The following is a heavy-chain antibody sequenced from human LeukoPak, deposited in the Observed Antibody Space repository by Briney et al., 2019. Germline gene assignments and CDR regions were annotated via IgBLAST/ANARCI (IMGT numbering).Heavy chain of an antibody. V-gene: IGHV1-2*02. D-gene: IGHD6-19*01. CDR3: ARVRVDSSGWNFDY. CDR2: INSNSGST. CDR1: GYTFTDYY. J-gene: IGHJ4*02. Sequence: GASVKVSCKASGYTFTDYYVHWVRQAPGQGLEWMGWINSNSGSTSYAQKFQGRVTMTRDTSISTLYVELSSLRTDDTAVYYCARVRVDSSGWNFDYWGQGTLVTVSS.